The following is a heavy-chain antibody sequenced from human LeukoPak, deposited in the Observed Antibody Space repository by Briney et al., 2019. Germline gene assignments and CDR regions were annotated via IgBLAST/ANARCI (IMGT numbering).Heavy chain of an antibody. Sequence: SETLSLTCTVSGGSINSGDYYWSWIRQPPGKGLEWIGYIYYSGSTYYNPSLKSRITISVDTSKNQFSLKLSSVTAADTAVYYCARESKSSTSCCHFDYWGQGTLVTVSS. J-gene: IGHJ4*02. CDR2: IYYSGST. D-gene: IGHD2-2*01. V-gene: IGHV4-30-4*01. CDR3: ARESKSSTSCCHFDY. CDR1: GGSINSGDYY.